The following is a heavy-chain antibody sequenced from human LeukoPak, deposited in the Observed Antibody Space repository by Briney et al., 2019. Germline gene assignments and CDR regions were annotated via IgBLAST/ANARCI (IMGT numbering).Heavy chain of an antibody. Sequence: GGSLRLSCAASGFSFSSYYMSWVRQAPGKGLEWIGIIYPGDSDTRYSPSFQGQVTISADKSISTAYLQWSSLKASDTAMYYCARQDSGGYPIDYWGQGTLVTVSS. CDR3: ARQDSGGYPIDY. D-gene: IGHD2-21*01. V-gene: IGHV5-51*01. CDR2: IYPGDSDT. J-gene: IGHJ4*02. CDR1: GFSFSSYY.